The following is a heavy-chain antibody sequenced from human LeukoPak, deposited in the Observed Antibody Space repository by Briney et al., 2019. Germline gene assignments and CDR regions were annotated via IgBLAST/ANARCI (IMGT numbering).Heavy chain of an antibody. CDR3: ARGEPHDY. Sequence: GGSLRLSCAASGFTFSSYGMHWVRQAPGKGLEWVAVISYDGSNKYYADSVKGRFTISRDNSKNTLYLQMNSLRAEDTAVYYCARGEPHDYWGQGTLVTVSS. CDR2: ISYDGSNK. V-gene: IGHV3-30*03. CDR1: GFTFSSYG. D-gene: IGHD1-26*01. J-gene: IGHJ4*02.